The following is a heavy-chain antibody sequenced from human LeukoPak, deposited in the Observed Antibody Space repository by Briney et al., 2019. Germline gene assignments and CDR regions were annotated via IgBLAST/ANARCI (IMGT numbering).Heavy chain of an antibody. D-gene: IGHD5-18*01. CDR1: GSTFSSYS. V-gene: IGHV3-21*01. CDR2: ISSSSSYI. J-gene: IGHJ4*02. Sequence: GGSLRLSCAASGSTFSSYSMNWVRQAPGKGLEWVSSISSSSSYIYYADSVKGRFTISRDNAKNSLYLQMNSLRAEDTAVYYCARAPLWSKTIDYWGQGTLVTVSS. CDR3: ARAPLWSKTIDY.